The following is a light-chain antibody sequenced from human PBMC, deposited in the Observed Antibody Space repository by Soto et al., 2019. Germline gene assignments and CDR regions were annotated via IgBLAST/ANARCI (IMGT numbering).Light chain of an antibody. CDR2: GAS. J-gene: IGKJ1*01. CDR3: QQYYSSPWT. Sequence: EIVMTQSPATLSVSPGERATLSCRASQSVSSNLAWYQQKPGQAPRLLIYGASSRATGTPDRFSGSGSGTDFTLTISRLEPEDFAVYYCQQYYSSPWTFGLGTKVDIK. CDR1: QSVSSN. V-gene: IGKV3-20*01.